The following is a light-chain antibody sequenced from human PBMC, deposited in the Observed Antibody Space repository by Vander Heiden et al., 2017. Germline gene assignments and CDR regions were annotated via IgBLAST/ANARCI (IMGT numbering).Light chain of an antibody. CDR3: ATWDGSLSGVV. CDR2: RNN. CDR1: SSNIGSNY. Sequence: QSVLTPTPSASGTPGQRVTIPCSGSSSNIGSNYVYWYQHFPGTAPKLLIYRNNRRPSGVPDRFSGSKSGTSASLAISGLRSEDEADYYCATWDGSLSGVVFGGGTKLTVL. V-gene: IGLV1-47*01. J-gene: IGLJ2*01.